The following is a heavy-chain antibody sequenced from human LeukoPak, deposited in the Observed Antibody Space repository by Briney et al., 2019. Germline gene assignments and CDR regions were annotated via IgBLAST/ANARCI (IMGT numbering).Heavy chain of an antibody. D-gene: IGHD6-13*01. CDR3: ATYGTSWYRRDYYYYYMDV. Sequence: ASVKVSCKVSGYSRTDLPMHWVRQAPGKGLEWMGGFDSQDGKTSYAQKFQGRVTMTEDTSTDTAYMELSSLTSEDTALYYCATYGTSWYRRDYYYYYMDVWGKGTTVTVSS. J-gene: IGHJ6*03. CDR2: FDSQDGKT. V-gene: IGHV1-24*01. CDR1: GYSRTDLP.